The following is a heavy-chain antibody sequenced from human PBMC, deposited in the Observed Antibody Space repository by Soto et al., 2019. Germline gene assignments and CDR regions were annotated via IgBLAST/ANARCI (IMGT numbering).Heavy chain of an antibody. CDR3: AGLSHYDSSGYYDY. D-gene: IGHD3-22*01. V-gene: IGHV1-46*01. Sequence: ASVKVSCKASGNSFTTYYMHWVRQAPGQGLEWMGIINPSGGRTTYAQKFQGRVTMTRETSTSTFHMELSSLTSEDKAVYYCAGLSHYDSSGYYDYWGQGTLVTVSS. J-gene: IGHJ4*02. CDR1: GNSFTTYY. CDR2: INPSGGRT.